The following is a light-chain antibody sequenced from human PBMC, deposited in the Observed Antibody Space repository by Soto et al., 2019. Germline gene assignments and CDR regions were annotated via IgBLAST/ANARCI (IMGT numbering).Light chain of an antibody. CDR2: DAS. J-gene: IGKJ1*01. Sequence: GDGVTITCRASQSISNRFAWYQQKPGEAPKYLIYDASNLDSGAPSRFRGSGSGTEFTLSISSLQPDDFATYYCQQYNSYPWTFGQGTKVDI. CDR3: QQYNSYPWT. CDR1: QSISNR. V-gene: IGKV1-5*01.